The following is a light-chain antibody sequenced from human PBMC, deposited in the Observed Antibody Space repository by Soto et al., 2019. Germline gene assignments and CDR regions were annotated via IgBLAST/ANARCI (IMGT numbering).Light chain of an antibody. J-gene: IGLJ1*01. Sequence: QYALTQPPSVSGAPGQRVTISCTGSSSNIGAGYDVHWYQELPGTAPKLLINGTSNRPSGVPDRFSGPKSGTSAPLATTGLRAEDEADYYCPSYAVSLRGYGFRTGTKLTVL. CDR2: GTS. CDR1: SSNIGAGYD. CDR3: PSYAVSLRGYG. V-gene: IGLV1-40*01.